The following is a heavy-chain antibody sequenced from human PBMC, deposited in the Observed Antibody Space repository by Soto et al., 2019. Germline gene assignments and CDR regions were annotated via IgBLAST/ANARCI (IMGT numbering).Heavy chain of an antibody. CDR1: GGSFSGYY. Sequence: LSLTCAVYGGSFSGYYWSWIRQPPGKGLEWIGEINHSGSTNYNPSLKSRVTISVDTSKKQFSLKLSSVTAADTAVYYCARAYYGSGSYNYWGQGTLVTVSS. CDR3: ARAYYGSGSYNY. CDR2: INHSGST. V-gene: IGHV4-34*01. D-gene: IGHD3-10*01. J-gene: IGHJ4*02.